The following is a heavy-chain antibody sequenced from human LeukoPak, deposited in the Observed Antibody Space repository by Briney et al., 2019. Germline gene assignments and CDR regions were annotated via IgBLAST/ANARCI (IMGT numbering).Heavy chain of an antibody. J-gene: IGHJ4*02. Sequence: SGGSLRLSCAASGFTFDDYAMHWVRQAPGKGLEWVSGISWNSGSIGYADSVKGRFTISRDNAKNSLCLQMNSLRAEDTALYYCARVGDRYYYDSSGYYYRYWGQGTLVTVSS. V-gene: IGHV3-9*01. D-gene: IGHD3-22*01. CDR2: ISWNSGSI. CDR1: GFTFDDYA. CDR3: ARVGDRYYYDSSGYYYRY.